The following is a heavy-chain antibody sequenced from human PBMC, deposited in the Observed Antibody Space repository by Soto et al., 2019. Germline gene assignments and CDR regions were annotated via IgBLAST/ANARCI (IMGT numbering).Heavy chain of an antibody. V-gene: IGHV2-5*02. J-gene: IGHJ5*02. CDR2: IYWDDDK. CDR1: GFSLTTSGVG. D-gene: IGHD4-17*01. CDR3: AHRTTTVTRWFAP. Sequence: QITLKESGPTLVKPTQTLTLTCTFSGFSLTTSGVGVGWIRQPPGKALEWLALIYWDDDKRHSPSLKSRLTTTKDTSKTQVALTMTTMDPAATATYFCAHRTTTVTRWFAPWGQGTLVTVPS.